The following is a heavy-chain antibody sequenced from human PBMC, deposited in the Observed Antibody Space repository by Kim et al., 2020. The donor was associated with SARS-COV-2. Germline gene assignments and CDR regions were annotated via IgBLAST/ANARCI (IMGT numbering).Heavy chain of an antibody. D-gene: IGHD5-18*01. CDR1: GGSFSGYY. CDR2: INHSGST. Sequence: SETLSLTCAVYGGSFSGYYWSWIRQPPGKGLEWIGEINHSGSTNYNPSLKSRVTISVDTSKNQFSLKLSSVTAADTAVYYCARGPVKRRKDTAMSGDFDYWGQGTLVTVSS. V-gene: IGHV4-34*01. CDR3: ARGPVKRRKDTAMSGDFDY. J-gene: IGHJ4*02.